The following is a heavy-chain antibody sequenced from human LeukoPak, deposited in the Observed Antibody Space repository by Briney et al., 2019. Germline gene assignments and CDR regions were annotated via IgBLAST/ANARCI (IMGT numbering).Heavy chain of an antibody. D-gene: IGHD5-18*01. CDR3: ARDRTAMVSYGFDY. CDR2: ISYDGSNK. J-gene: IGHJ4*02. CDR1: GFTFSSYG. Sequence: GGSLRLSCAASGFTFSSYGMHWVRQAPGKGLEWVAVISYDGSNKYYADSVKGRFTISRDNSKNTLYLQMNSLRAEDTAVYYCARDRTAMVSYGFDYWGQGTLVTVSS. V-gene: IGHV3-30*03.